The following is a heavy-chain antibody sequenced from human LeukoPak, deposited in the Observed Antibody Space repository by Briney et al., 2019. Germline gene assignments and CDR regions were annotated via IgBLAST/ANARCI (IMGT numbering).Heavy chain of an antibody. Sequence: GGSLRLSCAASGFTFRTYGMHWVRQAPGKGLEWVSYISSSSSYTNYADSVKGRFTISRDNAKNSLYLQMNSLRAEDTAVYYCATVSWYYFDYWGQGTLVTVSS. D-gene: IGHD6-13*01. CDR1: GFTFRTYG. CDR3: ATVSWYYFDY. V-gene: IGHV3-21*05. J-gene: IGHJ4*02. CDR2: ISSSSSYT.